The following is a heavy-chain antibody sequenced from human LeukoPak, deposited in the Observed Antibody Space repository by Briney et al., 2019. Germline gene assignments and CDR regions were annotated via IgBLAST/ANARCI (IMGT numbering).Heavy chain of an antibody. Sequence: PSETLSLTCTIYGGSFSSYFWSWIRQPPGKGLEWIGEITHSESTNYNPSLESRVTMSVDTSKNQFSLKLRYVTAADTAVYYCARGKIGSSSWYSRNWFDPWGQGTLVTVSS. J-gene: IGHJ5*02. CDR2: ITHSEST. V-gene: IGHV4-34*01. CDR3: ARGKIGSSSWYSRNWFDP. CDR1: GGSFSSYF. D-gene: IGHD6-13*01.